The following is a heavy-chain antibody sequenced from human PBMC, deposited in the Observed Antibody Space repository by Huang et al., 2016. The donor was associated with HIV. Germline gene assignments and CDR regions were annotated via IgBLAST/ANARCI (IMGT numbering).Heavy chain of an antibody. CDR3: TREYTVAGAFDL. CDR2: IANYGSSR. Sequence: QVQLVESGGGVVQPGRSLRLSCAASGFSFANYAMNWVRQAPSKRLEGGTFIANYGSSRYYADSVKGRFTITRDNFKNALYLQMNRLRGDDTAVYYCTREYTVAGAFDLWGQGTMVTVSS. CDR1: GFSFANYA. J-gene: IGHJ3*01. V-gene: IGHV3-30-3*01. D-gene: IGHD5-12*01.